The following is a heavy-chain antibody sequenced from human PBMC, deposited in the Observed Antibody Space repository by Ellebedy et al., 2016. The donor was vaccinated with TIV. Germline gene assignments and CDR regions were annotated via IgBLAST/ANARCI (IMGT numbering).Heavy chain of an antibody. Sequence: MPSETLSLTCAVSGDSISSSNWWNWVRQPPGKGLEWIGEISHSGSTKYSPSLKSRASISLDKSRNQFSLNLNSVTAADTAVYYCARVRSGGAFDIWGQGTMVTVSS. J-gene: IGHJ3*02. CDR1: GDSISSSNW. D-gene: IGHD1-14*01. CDR2: ISHSGST. CDR3: ARVRSGGAFDI. V-gene: IGHV4-4*02.